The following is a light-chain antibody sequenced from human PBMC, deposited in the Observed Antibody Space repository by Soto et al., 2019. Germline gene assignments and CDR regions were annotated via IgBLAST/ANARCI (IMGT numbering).Light chain of an antibody. CDR1: QRVSSNY. J-gene: IGKJ5*01. CDR3: QQYGSSPGNT. Sequence: NVLTQSPGTLSLSPGERATLSCRASQRVSSNYLAWYQQKPGQAPRLLIYDASIRATGIPDRFSGSGSGTDFTLTISRLEPEDFVVYYCQQYGSSPGNTFGQGTRLAIK. V-gene: IGKV3-20*01. CDR2: DAS.